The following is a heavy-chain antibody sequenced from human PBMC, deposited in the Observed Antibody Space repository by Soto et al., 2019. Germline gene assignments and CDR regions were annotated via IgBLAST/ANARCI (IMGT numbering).Heavy chain of an antibody. CDR1: GYSFTSYY. Sequence: QVQLVQSGAEVKKPGASVKVSCKASGYSFTSYYMHWVRQAPGQGLEWVGLINQTGDGTSYAQKFKGRVTMTRDTSATTVYMQLSGLRSEDTAVYYCVRPKGHCSGGSCYSGPFNYWGQGTLVTVSS. J-gene: IGHJ4*02. D-gene: IGHD2-15*01. CDR2: INQTGDGT. CDR3: VRPKGHCSGGSCYSGPFNY. V-gene: IGHV1-46*01.